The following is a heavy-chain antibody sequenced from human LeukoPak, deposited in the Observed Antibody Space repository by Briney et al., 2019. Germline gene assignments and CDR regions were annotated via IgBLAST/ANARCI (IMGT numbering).Heavy chain of an antibody. V-gene: IGHV3-53*01. CDR3: ASRHCSGGGCYFAGADPFDY. J-gene: IGHJ4*02. Sequence: GGSLRLSCAASGFTVSSTYKSWVRQAPGKGLEWVSVIYSGGNIYYIDSVKGRFTISRDTSKNTLYLQMNSLRAEDTAVYFCASRHCSGGGCYFAGADPFDYWGQGTLVTVSS. CDR2: IYSGGNI. CDR1: GFTVSSTY. D-gene: IGHD2-15*01.